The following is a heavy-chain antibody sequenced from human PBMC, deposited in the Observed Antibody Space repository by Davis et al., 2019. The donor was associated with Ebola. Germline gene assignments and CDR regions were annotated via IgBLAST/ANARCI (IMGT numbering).Heavy chain of an antibody. CDR2: ISYDGSNK. J-gene: IGHJ4*02. CDR1: GFTFSSYA. D-gene: IGHD3-16*01. V-gene: IGHV3-30-3*01. CDR3: ARYCHYPDCSYFDC. Sequence: PGGSLRLSCAASGFTFSSYAMHWVRQAPGKGLEWVAVISYDGSNKYYADSVKGRFTISRDNSKNTLYLQMNSLRAEDTAVYYCARYCHYPDCSYFDCWGQGTVVAVSS.